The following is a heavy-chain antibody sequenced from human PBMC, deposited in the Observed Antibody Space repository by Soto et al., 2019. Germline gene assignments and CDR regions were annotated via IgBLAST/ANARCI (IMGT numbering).Heavy chain of an antibody. CDR3: ARTGYSSSWYFDY. J-gene: IGHJ4*02. Sequence: GGSLRLSCAASGFTFSSYWMSWVRQAPGKGLEWVANIKQDGSEKYYVDSVKGRFTISRDNAKNSLYLQMNSLRAEDTAVYYCARTGYSSSWYFDYWGQGTLVTVSS. D-gene: IGHD6-13*01. CDR1: GFTFSSYW. CDR2: IKQDGSEK. V-gene: IGHV3-7*03.